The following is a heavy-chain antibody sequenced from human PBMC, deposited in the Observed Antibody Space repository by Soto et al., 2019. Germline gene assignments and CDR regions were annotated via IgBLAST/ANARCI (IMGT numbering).Heavy chain of an antibody. CDR2: INPSGGST. CDR1: TVTTYY. CDR3: ARVVVPTTATTSNWFDP. J-gene: IGHJ5*02. Sequence: TVTTYYFHWLRQAPGQGLEWMGIINPSGGSTNYAQRFQGRVTMSSDTSTSTVYMELSSLRADDTAVYYCARVVVPTTATTSNWFDPWGQGTLVTVSS. D-gene: IGHD4-17*01. V-gene: IGHV1-46*01.